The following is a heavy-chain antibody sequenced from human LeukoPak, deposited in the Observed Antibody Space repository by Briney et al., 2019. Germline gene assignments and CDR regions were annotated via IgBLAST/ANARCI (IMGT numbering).Heavy chain of an antibody. Sequence: GGSLRLSCAASGFTVSSHYMTWVRQAPGKGLEWVSGIYSSGNTYYADSVKGRFTIPRDNSKNTLYLQMNSLRVEDTAVYYCARDGLWFGELSLFDYWGQGTLVTVSS. CDR3: ARDGLWFGELSLFDY. V-gene: IGHV3-66*01. D-gene: IGHD3-10*01. J-gene: IGHJ4*02. CDR2: IYSSGNT. CDR1: GFTVSSHY.